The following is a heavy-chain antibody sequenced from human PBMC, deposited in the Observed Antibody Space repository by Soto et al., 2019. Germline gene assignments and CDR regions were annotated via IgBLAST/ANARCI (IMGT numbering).Heavy chain of an antibody. D-gene: IGHD3-16*01. CDR3: AKDGGSALYYFDY. V-gene: IGHV3-23*01. CDR2: ISASGGST. J-gene: IGHJ4*02. Sequence: GGSLRLSCAASGFTFSGFAFNNYAFTWVRQAPGKRLEWVSTISASGGSTYYADSVRGRFTISRDNSKSTLYLQMNSLRAEDTALYYCAKDGGSALYYFDYWGQGTLVTVSS. CDR1: GFTFSGFAFNNYA.